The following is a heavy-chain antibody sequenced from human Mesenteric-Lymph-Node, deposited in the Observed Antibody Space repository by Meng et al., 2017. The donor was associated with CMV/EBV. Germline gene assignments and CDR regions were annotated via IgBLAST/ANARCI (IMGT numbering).Heavy chain of an antibody. CDR3: ARHRGRVGYSAVY. Sequence: GYSFNNCGLRWVRRTPGEGLEWRGRSDPSDSYADYSPSFQGHVTVAVDRSLSSFYLQWSSLKASDTAIYYCARHRGRVGYSAVYWGQGTLVTVSS. CDR1: GYSFNNCG. J-gene: IGHJ4*02. CDR2: SDPSDSYA. D-gene: IGHD1-26*01. V-gene: IGHV5-10-1*01.